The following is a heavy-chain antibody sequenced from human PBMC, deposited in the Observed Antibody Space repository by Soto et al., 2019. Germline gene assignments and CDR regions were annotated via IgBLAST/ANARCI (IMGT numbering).Heavy chain of an antibody. CDR2: IIPIFGTA. D-gene: IGHD6-6*01. Sequence: ASVKVSCKASGGTFSSYAISWVRQAPGLGLEWMGGIIPIFGTANYAQKFQGRVTITADKSTSTAYMELSSLRSEDTAVYYCARAGEYSSSAGVGLDYWGQGTLVTVSS. J-gene: IGHJ4*02. CDR1: GGTFSSYA. CDR3: ARAGEYSSSAGVGLDY. V-gene: IGHV1-69*06.